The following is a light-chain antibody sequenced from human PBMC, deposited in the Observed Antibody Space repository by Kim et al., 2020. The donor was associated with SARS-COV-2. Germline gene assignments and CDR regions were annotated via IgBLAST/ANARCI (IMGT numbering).Light chain of an antibody. CDR1: QSVSSN. Sequence: SPGERAPLACRASQSVSSNLAGYQQNPGRAPRLLIYGASTRATGIPARFSGSGSGTEFTLTISSLQSEDFAVYYCQQYNNWPPDTFGQGTRLEIK. J-gene: IGKJ5*01. CDR3: QQYNNWPPDT. CDR2: GAS. V-gene: IGKV3-15*01.